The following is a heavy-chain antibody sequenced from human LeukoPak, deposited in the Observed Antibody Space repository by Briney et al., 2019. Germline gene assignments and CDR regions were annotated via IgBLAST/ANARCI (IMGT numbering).Heavy chain of an antibody. CDR2: INAGNGNT. D-gene: IGHD6-13*01. CDR1: GYTFTSYD. CDR3: ARVHSWXPXXAFDI. Sequence: ASVKVSCKASGYTFTSYDINWVRQATGQGLEWMGWINAGNGNTKYSQKFQGRVTITRDTSAGTAYLELSSLRSEDTAVYYCARVHSWXPXXAFDIWGQGTMVTVSS. V-gene: IGHV1-3*01. J-gene: IGHJ3*02.